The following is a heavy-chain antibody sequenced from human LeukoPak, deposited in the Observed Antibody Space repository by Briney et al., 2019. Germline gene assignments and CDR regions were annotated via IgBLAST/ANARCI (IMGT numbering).Heavy chain of an antibody. CDR2: ISGSGGST. CDR3: ASGWFGELLFDY. CDR1: GFTFSGSA. D-gene: IGHD3-10*01. V-gene: IGHV3-23*01. Sequence: SGGSLKLSCAASGFTFSGSAMHWVRQAPGKGLEWVSAISGSGGSTYYADSVKGRFTISRDNSKNTLYLQMNSLRAEDTAVYYCASGWFGELLFDYWGQGTLVTVSS. J-gene: IGHJ4*02.